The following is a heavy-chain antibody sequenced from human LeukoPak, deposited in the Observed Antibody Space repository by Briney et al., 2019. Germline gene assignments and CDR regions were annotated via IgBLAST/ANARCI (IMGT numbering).Heavy chain of an antibody. CDR3: AKDYKASVARPGYFDY. CDR2: ISWNSGSI. Sequence: GGSLRLSCAASGFTFDDYAMHWVRQALGKGLEWVSGISWNSGSIGYADSVKGRFTISRDNAKNSLYLQMNSLRAEDTALYYCAKDYKASVARPGYFDYWGQGTLVTVSS. D-gene: IGHD1-14*01. V-gene: IGHV3-9*01. CDR1: GFTFDDYA. J-gene: IGHJ4*02.